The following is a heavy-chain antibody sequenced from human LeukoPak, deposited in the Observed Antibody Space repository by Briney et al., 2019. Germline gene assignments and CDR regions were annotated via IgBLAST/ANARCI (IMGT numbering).Heavy chain of an antibody. CDR3: ARGRLNWVNDY. J-gene: IGHJ4*02. CDR1: GYTFSGYY. D-gene: IGHD1-1*01. CDR2: INPNSGGT. V-gene: IGHV1-2*02. Sequence: ASVKVSCKASGYTFSGYYIFWVRRAPGQGLEWMGWINPNSGGTNYAQKFQGRVTMTRDTSISTAYMELSRLRSDDTAVYYCARGRLNWVNDYWGQGTLVTVSS.